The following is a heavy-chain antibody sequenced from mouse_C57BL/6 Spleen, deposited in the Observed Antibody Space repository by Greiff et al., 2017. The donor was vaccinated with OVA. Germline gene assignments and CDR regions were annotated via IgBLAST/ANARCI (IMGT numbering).Heavy chain of an antibody. D-gene: IGHD1-1*01. CDR2: IDPSDSET. CDR1: GYTFTSYW. V-gene: IGHV1-52*01. CDR3: ARTSPYYYGSSPYWYFDV. J-gene: IGHJ1*03. Sequence: VQLQQSGAELVRPGSSVKLSCKASGYTFTSYWMHWVKQRPIQGLEWIGNIDPSDSETHYNQKFKDKATLTVDKSSSTAYMQLSSLTSEDSAVYYCARTSPYYYGSSPYWYFDVWGTGTTVTVSS.